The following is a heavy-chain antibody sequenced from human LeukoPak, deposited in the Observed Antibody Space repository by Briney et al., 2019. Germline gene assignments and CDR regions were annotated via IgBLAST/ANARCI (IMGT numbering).Heavy chain of an antibody. V-gene: IGHV3-30*02. J-gene: IGHJ4*02. CDR3: AKPASSGAYSYDY. D-gene: IGHD5-18*01. CDR2: IRYDGSNE. Sequence: GGSLRLSCAASGFTFGSYDMHWVRQAPGKGLEWVAFIRYDGSNENYADSVKGRFTISRDNSKNTLNLQMNSPRREATAVYSCAKPASSGAYSYDYWGQGTLVTVSS. CDR1: GFTFGSYD.